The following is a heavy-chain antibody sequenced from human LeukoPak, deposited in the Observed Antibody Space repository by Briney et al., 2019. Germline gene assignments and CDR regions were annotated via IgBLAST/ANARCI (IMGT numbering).Heavy chain of an antibody. J-gene: IGHJ4*02. CDR2: INPNSGGT. CDR1: GYTFTGYY. D-gene: IGHD6-19*01. CDR3: ARGGPSRGTGFYYFDY. Sequence: ASVKVSCKASGYTFTGYYMHWVRQAPGQGLEWMGWINPNSGGTNYAQKFQGRVTMTRDTSISTAYMELSSLRSEDTAVYYCARGGPSRGTGFYYFDYWGQGTLVTASS. V-gene: IGHV1-2*02.